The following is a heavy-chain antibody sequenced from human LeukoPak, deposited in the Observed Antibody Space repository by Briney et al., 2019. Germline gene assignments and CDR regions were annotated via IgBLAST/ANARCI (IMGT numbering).Heavy chain of an antibody. CDR2: ISGGGSNT. CDR1: GFAFSSYA. V-gene: IGHV3-23*01. D-gene: IGHD3-10*01. J-gene: IGHJ6*03. Sequence: GGSLSLSCAASGFAFSSYAMIWVRQAPGKGLEWVSSISGGGSNTYYADSVKGRFTISRDQSKNTLYVQMNSLRAEDTAIYYCAKSAGDYYYYYMDVWGKGTTVTVSS. CDR3: AKSAGDYYYYYMDV.